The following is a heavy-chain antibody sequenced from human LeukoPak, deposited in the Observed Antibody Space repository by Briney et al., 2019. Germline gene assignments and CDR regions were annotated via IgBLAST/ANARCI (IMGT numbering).Heavy chain of an antibody. CDR1: GFTFGSYA. J-gene: IGHJ4*02. CDR3: AKAPVTSCRGAFCYPFDY. CDR2: MSSSDDGR. D-gene: IGHD2-15*01. Sequence: GGSLRLSCAASGFTFGSYAMSWVRQAPGKGLEWVSAMSSSDDGRYYAASVRGRFTISRDTSRSTLYLQMNSLRAEDAAVYYCAKAPVTSCRGAFCYPFDYWGQGTLVTVSS. V-gene: IGHV3-23*01.